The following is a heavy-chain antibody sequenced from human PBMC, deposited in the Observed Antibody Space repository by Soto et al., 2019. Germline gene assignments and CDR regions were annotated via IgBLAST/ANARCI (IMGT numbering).Heavy chain of an antibody. Sequence: PSETLSLTCTVSGGSISSGDYYWSWIRQPPGKGLEWIGYIYYSGSTYYNPSLKSRVTISVDTSKNQFSLKLSSVTAADTAVYYCARGISLYYDILTGPFDYWGQGTLVTVSS. V-gene: IGHV4-30-4*01. CDR3: ARGISLYYDILTGPFDY. CDR2: IYYSGST. J-gene: IGHJ4*02. CDR1: GGSISSGDYY. D-gene: IGHD3-9*01.